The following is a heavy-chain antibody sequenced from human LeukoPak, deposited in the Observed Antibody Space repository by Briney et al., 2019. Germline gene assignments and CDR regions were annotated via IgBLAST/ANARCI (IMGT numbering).Heavy chain of an antibody. D-gene: IGHD2-2*01. Sequence: GGSLRLSCAASGFTFSSYAMSWVRQAPGKGLEWVSAISGSGGSTYYADSVKGRFTISRDNAKNSLYLQMNSLRAEDTAVYYCAREREDCSSTSCPIYDSSGSFFDYWGQGTLVTVSS. CDR2: ISGSGGST. J-gene: IGHJ4*02. CDR3: AREREDCSSTSCPIYDSSGSFFDY. CDR1: GFTFSSYA. V-gene: IGHV3-23*01.